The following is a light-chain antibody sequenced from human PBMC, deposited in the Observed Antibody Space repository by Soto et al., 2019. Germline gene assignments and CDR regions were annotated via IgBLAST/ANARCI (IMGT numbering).Light chain of an antibody. V-gene: IGKV1-5*03. CDR2: KAS. CDR3: QLYNSYSPIA. CDR1: QSISSR. Sequence: DIQMTQSPSTLSASVGDRVTITCRASQSISSRLAWYQQKRGKAPKVLIYKASSLESGVPSRFSGSGSGTEFTFTISSLQPDDFATYYCQLYNSYSPIAFGQGTRLEIK. J-gene: IGKJ5*01.